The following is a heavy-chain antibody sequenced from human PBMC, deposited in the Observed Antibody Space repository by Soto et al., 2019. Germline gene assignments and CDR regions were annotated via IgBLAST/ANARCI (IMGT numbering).Heavy chain of an antibody. Sequence: GASVKVSCTTSGYTFTGYYMHWVRQAPGQGLEWMGWINPNSGGTNYGQKFQGRVTMTRDTSISTAYMELSRLRSDDTAVYYYARDPAWGELRLNYFDYWGQGTLVTVSS. CDR2: INPNSGGT. CDR3: ARDPAWGELRLNYFDY. D-gene: IGHD3-16*01. CDR1: GYTFTGYY. V-gene: IGHV1-2*02. J-gene: IGHJ4*02.